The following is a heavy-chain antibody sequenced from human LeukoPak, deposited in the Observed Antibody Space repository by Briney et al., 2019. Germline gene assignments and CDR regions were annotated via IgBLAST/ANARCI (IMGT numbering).Heavy chain of an antibody. CDR1: GGSISGGGYS. Sequence: SQTLSLTCAVSGGSISGGGYSWSWIRQPPGKGLEWIGYIYHSGSTYYNPSLKSRVTISVDRSKNQFSLKLSSVTAADTAVYYCARGVLWFGELFDPCYFDYWGQGTLVTVSS. CDR2: IYHSGST. CDR3: ARGVLWFGELFDPCYFDY. J-gene: IGHJ4*02. V-gene: IGHV4-30-2*01. D-gene: IGHD3-10*01.